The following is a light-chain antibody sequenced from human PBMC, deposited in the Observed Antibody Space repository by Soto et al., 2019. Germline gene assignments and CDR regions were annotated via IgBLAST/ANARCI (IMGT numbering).Light chain of an antibody. CDR2: DAS. CDR1: LSVSTH. J-gene: IGKJ2*01. V-gene: IGKV3-11*01. CDR3: QERST. Sequence: EVVLTQSPGTLSLSPGERATLSCRASLSVSTHLAWYQQKPGQTPRLLIYDASNRATGIPARFSGSGSGTDFTLTISSLEPKDFAVYYCQERSTFGQGTKLEIK.